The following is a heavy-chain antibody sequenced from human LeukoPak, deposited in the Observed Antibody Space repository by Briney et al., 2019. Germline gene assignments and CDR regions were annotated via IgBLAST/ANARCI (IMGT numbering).Heavy chain of an antibody. V-gene: IGHV4-30-2*01. J-gene: IGHJ6*03. CDR2: IYHSGST. Sequence: SQTLCLTCTVSGGSISSGGYYWSWIRQPPEKGMEWIGHIYHSGSTYYNPSLKSRVTISVDRSKNQFSLKMSSVTAADTAVYYCASFKGVRIAAHDYYYMDVWGKGTTVTVSS. CDR1: GGSISSGGYY. CDR3: ASFKGVRIAAHDYYYMDV. D-gene: IGHD6-13*01.